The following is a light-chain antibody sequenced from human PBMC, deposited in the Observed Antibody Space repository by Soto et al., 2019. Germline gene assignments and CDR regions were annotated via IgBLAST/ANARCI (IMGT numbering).Light chain of an antibody. J-gene: IGKJ5*01. CDR3: QQAASFPIT. Sequence: DIQMTPSPSSVSAFVGDTVTLTCRAGQAISSSLAWYQQKPGKAPNLLMVDASSLQSGVPSRLSGSESGTDFPLTISRLQPEDFVTYYWQQAASFPITFRQGTRLDI. CDR1: QAISSS. V-gene: IGKV1-12*01. CDR2: DAS.